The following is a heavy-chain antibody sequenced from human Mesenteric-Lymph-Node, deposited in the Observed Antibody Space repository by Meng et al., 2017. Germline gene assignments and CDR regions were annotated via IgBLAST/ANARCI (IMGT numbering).Heavy chain of an antibody. J-gene: IGHJ4*02. CDR3: ARDSGDYFDH. Sequence: SETLSLTCTVSGGSVNSGSYYWGWIRQPPGKGLEWIASITYGGSTYYKPSHKGRVTMSADTSKKQFSLNLTSVTAADTAVYYCARDSGDYFDHCGQGTRVTVSS. CDR2: ITYGGST. CDR1: GGSVNSGSYY. V-gene: IGHV4-39*07. D-gene: IGHD3-10*01.